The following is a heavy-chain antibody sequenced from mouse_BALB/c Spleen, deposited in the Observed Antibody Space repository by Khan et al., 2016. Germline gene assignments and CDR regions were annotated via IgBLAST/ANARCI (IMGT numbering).Heavy chain of an antibody. V-gene: IGHV3-6*02. CDR2: ISYDGSN. CDR3: ARWLGYYPHWYFDV. CDR1: GYSITSGYY. Sequence: EVQLQESGPGLVKPSQSLSLTCSVTGYSITSGYYWNWIRQFPGNKLEWMGYISYDGSNNYNPSLKHRISITRDTSKNQFFLKLNSVTTEDTATYYCARWLGYYPHWYFDVWGAGTTVTVSS. D-gene: IGHD2-3*01. J-gene: IGHJ1*01.